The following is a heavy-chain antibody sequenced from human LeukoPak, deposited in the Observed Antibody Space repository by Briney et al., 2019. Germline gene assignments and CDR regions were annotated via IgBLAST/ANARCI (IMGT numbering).Heavy chain of an antibody. J-gene: IGHJ3*02. V-gene: IGHV1-18*01. D-gene: IGHD6-19*01. CDR1: GYTFTSYG. Sequence: GASVKVSCKASGYTFTSYGISWVRQAPGQGLEWMGWISAYNDNTNYAQKLQGRVTMTTDTSTSTAYMELRSLRSDDTAVYYCARDIVVAVAAPDAFDIWGQGTMVTVSS. CDR3: ARDIVVAVAAPDAFDI. CDR2: ISAYNDNT.